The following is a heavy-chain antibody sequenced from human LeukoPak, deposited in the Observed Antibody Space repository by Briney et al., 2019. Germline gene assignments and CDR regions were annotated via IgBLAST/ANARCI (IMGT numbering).Heavy chain of an antibody. CDR2: IIPILGIA. CDR1: GGTFSSYA. CDR3: ASGEFSRGY. D-gene: IGHD3-10*01. Sequence: GASVKVSCKASGGTFSSYAIIWVRQAPGQGLEWMGRIIPILGIANYAQKFQGRVTITADKSTSTAYMELSSLRSEDTAVYYCASGEFSRGYWGQGTLVTVSS. V-gene: IGHV1-69*04. J-gene: IGHJ4*02.